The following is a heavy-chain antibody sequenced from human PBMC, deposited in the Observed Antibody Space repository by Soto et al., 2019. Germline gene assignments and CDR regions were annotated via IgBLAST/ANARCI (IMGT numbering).Heavy chain of an antibody. CDR3: ARGGKEVLWFGGGVSGMDV. CDR1: GFTFSSYG. V-gene: IGHV3-33*01. D-gene: IGHD3-10*01. J-gene: IGHJ6*02. CDR2: IWYDGSNK. Sequence: QVQLVESGGGVVQPGRSLRLSCAASGFTFSSYGMHWVRQAPGKGLEWVAVIWYDGSNKYYADSVKGRFTISRDNSKNTLYLQMNGLRAEDTAVYYCARGGKEVLWFGGGVSGMDVWGQGTTVTVSS.